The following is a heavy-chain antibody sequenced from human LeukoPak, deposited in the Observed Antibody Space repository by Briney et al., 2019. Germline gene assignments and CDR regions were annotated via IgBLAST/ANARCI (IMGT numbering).Heavy chain of an antibody. V-gene: IGHV3-33*08. J-gene: IGHJ5*02. CDR2: IWYDGSNK. D-gene: IGHD3-10*01. CDR1: GFTVTNNC. Sequence: PGGSLRLSCAASGFTVTNNCMAWVRQAPGKGLEWVAVIWYDGSNKYYADSVKGRFTISRDNSKNTLYLQINSLRAEDTAVYYCARDYYGSGEYNWFDPWGQGTLVTVSS. CDR3: ARDYYGSGEYNWFDP.